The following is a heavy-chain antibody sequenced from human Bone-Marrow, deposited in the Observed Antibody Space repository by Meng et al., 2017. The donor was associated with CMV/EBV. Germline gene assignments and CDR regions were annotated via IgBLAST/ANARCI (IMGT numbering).Heavy chain of an antibody. CDR2: IISDGSST. CDR1: GFTFSSYW. CDR3: ARDGGVAEGY. J-gene: IGHJ4*02. V-gene: IGHV3-74*01. Sequence: EVRLVESGGGLVQPGGSLRLSGAASGFTFSSYWMHWVRQAPGKGLVWVSRIISDGSSTSYADSVKGRFTISRDNAKNTLYLQMNSLRAEDTAVYYCARDGGVAEGYWGQGTLVTVSS. D-gene: IGHD6-19*01.